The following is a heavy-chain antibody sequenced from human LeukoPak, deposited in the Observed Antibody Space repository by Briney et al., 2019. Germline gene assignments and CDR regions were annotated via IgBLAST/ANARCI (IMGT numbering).Heavy chain of an antibody. Sequence: GSLRLSCAASGFTFSSYSMNWVRQAPGKGLEWVSSISSSSSYINYADSVKGRFTISRDNSKNTLYLQMNSLRAEDTAVYYCAKGLYSYGYPPFDYWGQGTLATVSS. D-gene: IGHD5-18*01. J-gene: IGHJ4*02. CDR3: AKGLYSYGYPPFDY. CDR1: GFTFSSYS. V-gene: IGHV3-21*04. CDR2: ISSSSSYI.